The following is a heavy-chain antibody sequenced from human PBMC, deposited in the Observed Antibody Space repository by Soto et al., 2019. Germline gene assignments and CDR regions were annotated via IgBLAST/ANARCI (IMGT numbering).Heavy chain of an antibody. CDR2: ISGSGGST. V-gene: IGHV3-23*01. CDR1: GFTVSSNY. J-gene: IGHJ3*02. CDR3: AKDKAHEDAFDI. Sequence: PGGSLRLSCAASGFTVSSNYMSWVRQAPGKGLEWVSAISGSGGSTYYADSVKGRFTISRDNSKNTLYLQMNSLRAEDTAVYYCAKDKAHEDAFDIWGQGTMVTVSS.